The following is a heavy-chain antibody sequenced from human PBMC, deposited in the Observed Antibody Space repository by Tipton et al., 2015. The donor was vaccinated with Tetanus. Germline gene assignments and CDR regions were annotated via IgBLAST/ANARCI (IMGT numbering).Heavy chain of an antibody. D-gene: IGHD3-10*01. Sequence: QSGAEVKKPGESLKMSCKGSGYSFTNYWIGWVRQMPGKGLEWMGIIYPADSDIRNSPSFQGQVTMSVDKSTSTAYLQWRSLKASDSAMYFGARHSGGSEIVYYYYMDVWGQGTSVSVSS. J-gene: IGHJ6*02. CDR3: ARHSGGSEIVYYYYMDV. V-gene: IGHV5-51*01. CDR1: GYSFTNYW. CDR2: IYPADSDI.